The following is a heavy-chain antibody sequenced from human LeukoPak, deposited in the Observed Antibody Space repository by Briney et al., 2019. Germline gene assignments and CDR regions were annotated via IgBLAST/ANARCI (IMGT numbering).Heavy chain of an antibody. D-gene: IGHD2-2*01. Sequence: PGGSLRLSCAGSGFSFSSHWLHWVRQAPGKGLEWVSGISWNSGSIGYADSVKGRFTISRDNAKNSLYLQMNSLRAEDTALYYCAKDMEDHGSSTSCYGRSDAFDTWGQGTMVTVSS. CDR3: AKDMEDHGSSTSCYGRSDAFDT. CDR1: GFSFSSHW. CDR2: ISWNSGSI. V-gene: IGHV3-9*01. J-gene: IGHJ3*02.